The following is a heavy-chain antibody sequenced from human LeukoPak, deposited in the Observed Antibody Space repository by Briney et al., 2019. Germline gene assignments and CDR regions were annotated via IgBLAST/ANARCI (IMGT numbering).Heavy chain of an antibody. J-gene: IGHJ4*02. D-gene: IGHD2-2*01. V-gene: IGHV3-21*01. Sequence: AGGSLRLSCAASGFTFSSYNMDWVRQAPGKGLEWVSFIDSSSRYIYQGDSVKGRFTISRDNAKSSVFLQMNSLRAEDTAVYYCARVGGHCTSTSCPPPDYWGQGTLVTVSS. CDR1: GFTFSSYN. CDR2: IDSSSRYI. CDR3: ARVGGHCTSTSCPPPDY.